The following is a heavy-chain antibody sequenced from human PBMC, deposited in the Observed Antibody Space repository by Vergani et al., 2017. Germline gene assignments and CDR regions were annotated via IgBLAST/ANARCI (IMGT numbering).Heavy chain of an antibody. D-gene: IGHD4-23*01. V-gene: IGHV1-69*01. J-gene: IGHJ5*02. CDR3: AIYPNLRTTVVTNWFDP. CDR1: GGTFSSYA. CDR2: IITIFGTA. Sequence: QVQLVQSGAEVKKPGSSVKVSCKASGGTFSSYAISWVRQAPGQGLEWMGGIITIFGTANYAQKFQGRVTITADESTSTAYMELSSLRSEDTAVYYCAIYPNLRTTVVTNWFDPWGQGTLVTVSS.